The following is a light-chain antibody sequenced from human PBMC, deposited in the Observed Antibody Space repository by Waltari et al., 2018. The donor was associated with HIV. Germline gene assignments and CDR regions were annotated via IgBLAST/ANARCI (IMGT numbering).Light chain of an antibody. CDR3: SSYTSSSYVV. CDR1: SSDVGGYNY. CDR2: EVS. Sequence: QSALTQPASVSGSPGQSITISCTGTSSDVGGYNYVSWYQQHPGKAPKLMIYEVSHRPSGVSNRFSVSNSGNTASLTISGLQAEDEADYYCSSYTSSSYVVFGGGTKLTVL. J-gene: IGLJ2*01. V-gene: IGLV2-14*01.